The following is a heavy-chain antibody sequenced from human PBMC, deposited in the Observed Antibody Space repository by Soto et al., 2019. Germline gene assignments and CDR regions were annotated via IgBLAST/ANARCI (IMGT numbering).Heavy chain of an antibody. CDR2: IGTAGDT. CDR3: ARASLGWSLDP. J-gene: IGHJ5*02. Sequence: EVQLVESGGGLVQPGGSLRLSCAASGFTFSSYDMHWARQATGKGLEWVSAIGTAGDTYYPGSVKGRFTISRENAKNSLYLQMNRLRAGDTAVYYCARASLGWSLDPLGQGTLVTVSS. D-gene: IGHD3-3*01. CDR1: GFTFSSYD. V-gene: IGHV3-13*04.